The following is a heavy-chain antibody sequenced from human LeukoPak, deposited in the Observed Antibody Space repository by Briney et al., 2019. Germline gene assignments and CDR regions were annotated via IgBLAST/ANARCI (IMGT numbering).Heavy chain of an antibody. V-gene: IGHV4-39*02. J-gene: IGHJ4*02. CDR2: FYYSGST. CDR3: ARHDGSGSYSFYY. CDR1: GGSISSSLYY. Sequence: SETLSLTCTVPGGSISSSLYYWGWIRQPPGKGLEWIGSFYYSGSTYYNPSLRSRVTISVDTSKNHFFLKLSSVTAADTAVYYCARHDGSGSYSFYYWGQGTLVTVSS. D-gene: IGHD3-10*01.